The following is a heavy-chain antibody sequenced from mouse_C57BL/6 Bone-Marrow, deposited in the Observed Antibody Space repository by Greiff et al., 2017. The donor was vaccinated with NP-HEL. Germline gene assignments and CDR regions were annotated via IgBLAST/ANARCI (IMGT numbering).Heavy chain of an antibody. V-gene: IGHV5-2*01. Sequence: EVMLVESGGGLVQPGESLKLSCESNEYEFPSHDMSWVRKTPGKRLELVAAINSDGGSTYYPDTMERRFIISRDNTKKTLYLQMSSLRSEDTALYYCARQGAGTLRYFDVWGTGTTVTVSS. CDR3: ARQGAGTLRYFDV. J-gene: IGHJ1*03. CDR1: EYEFPSHD. D-gene: IGHD4-1*01. CDR2: INSDGGST.